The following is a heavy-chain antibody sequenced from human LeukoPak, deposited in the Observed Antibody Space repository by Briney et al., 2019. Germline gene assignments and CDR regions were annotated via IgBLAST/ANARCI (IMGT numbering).Heavy chain of an antibody. CDR2: IYYSGST. CDR1: GGSISSYY. CDR3: ARHPEYYGMDV. J-gene: IGHJ6*02. V-gene: IGHV4-59*08. Sequence: TETLSLTCTVSGGSISSYYWSWIRQPPGKGLEWIGYIYYSGSTNYNPSLKSRVTISVDTSKNQFSLKLSSVTAADTAVYYCARHPEYYGMDVWGQGTTVTVSS. D-gene: IGHD6-6*01.